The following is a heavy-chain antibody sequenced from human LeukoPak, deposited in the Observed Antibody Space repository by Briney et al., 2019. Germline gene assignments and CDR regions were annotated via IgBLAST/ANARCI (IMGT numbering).Heavy chain of an antibody. Sequence: GGSLRLSCGGSGFTFSSYAMHWVRQSPGKGLEWVTVISYDGSNKFYADSVKGRFTISRDNSKNTLYLQMNSLRAEDTAVYYCARESRGISHPDWGQGTLVTVSS. J-gene: IGHJ4*02. CDR3: ARESRGISHPD. D-gene: IGHD2-15*01. V-gene: IGHV3-30*14. CDR1: GFTFSSYA. CDR2: ISYDGSNK.